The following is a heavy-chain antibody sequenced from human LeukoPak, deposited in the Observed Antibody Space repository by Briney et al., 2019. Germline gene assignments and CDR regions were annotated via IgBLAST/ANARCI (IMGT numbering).Heavy chain of an antibody. V-gene: IGHV3-74*01. CDR2: ISSDGSST. D-gene: IGHD6-25*01. CDR1: GFTFSTYW. Sequence: GGSLRLSCAASGFTFSTYWMHWVRQAPGKGLVWVSRISSDGSSTSYADSVKGRLTISRDNAKNTLYLQMNSLRAEDTAVYYCAKDQRTVAIYYYGMDVWGQGITVTVSS. CDR3: AKDQRTVAIYYYGMDV. J-gene: IGHJ6*02.